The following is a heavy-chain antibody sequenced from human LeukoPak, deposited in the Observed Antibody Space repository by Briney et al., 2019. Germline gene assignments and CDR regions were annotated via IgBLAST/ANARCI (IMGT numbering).Heavy chain of an antibody. D-gene: IGHD1-26*01. CDR2: IYYSGST. J-gene: IGHJ4*02. V-gene: IGHV4-59*08. CDR3: ARQNSGSYSFDY. CDR1: GGSISSYY. Sequence: SETLSLTCTASGGSISSYYWSWIRQPPGKGLEWIGYIYYSGSTNYNPSLKSRVTISVDTSKNQFSLKLSSVTAADTAVYYCARQNSGSYSFDYWGQGTLVTVSS.